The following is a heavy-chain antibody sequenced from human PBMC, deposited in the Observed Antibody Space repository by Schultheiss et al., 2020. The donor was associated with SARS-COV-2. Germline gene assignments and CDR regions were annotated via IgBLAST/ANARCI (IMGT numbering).Heavy chain of an antibody. Sequence: GESLKISCAASGFTFSSYGMHWVRRAPGKGLEWVAFIRYDGSNKYYADSVKGRFTISRDNSKNTLYLQMNSLRAEDTAVYYCAKDHHSSSIGTAMAYYYYYYMDVWGKGTTVTVSS. CDR1: GFTFSSYG. V-gene: IGHV3-30*02. D-gene: IGHD5-18*01. CDR2: IRYDGSNK. CDR3: AKDHHSSSIGTAMAYYYYYYMDV. J-gene: IGHJ6*03.